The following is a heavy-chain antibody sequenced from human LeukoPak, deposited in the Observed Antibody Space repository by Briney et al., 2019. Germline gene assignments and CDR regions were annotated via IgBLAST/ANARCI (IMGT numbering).Heavy chain of an antibody. Sequence: PGGSLRLSCAASGFTFSSYSMSWIRQAPGKGLEWVSYISSSGSTIYYADSVKGRFTISRDNAKNSLYLQMNSLRAEDTAVYYCARDVHYYDSSGPLYGMDVWGQGTTVTVSS. CDR1: GFTFSSYS. V-gene: IGHV3-11*01. CDR3: ARDVHYYDSSGPLYGMDV. CDR2: ISSSGSTI. D-gene: IGHD3-22*01. J-gene: IGHJ6*02.